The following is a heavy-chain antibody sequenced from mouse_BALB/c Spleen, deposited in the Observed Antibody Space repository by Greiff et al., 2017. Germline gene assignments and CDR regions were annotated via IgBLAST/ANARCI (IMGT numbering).Heavy chain of an antibody. V-gene: IGHV3-8*02. J-gene: IGHJ3*01. Sequence: EVKLQESGPGLVKPSQSLSITCSVTGDSITSGYWNWIRKFPGNKLEYMGYISYSGSTYYNPSLKSRISITRDTSKNQYYLQLNSVTTEDTATYYGERLGYYGSSAWFAYWGQGTLVTVSA. CDR2: ISYSGST. CDR1: GDSITSGY. D-gene: IGHD1-1*01. CDR3: ERLGYYGSSAWFAY.